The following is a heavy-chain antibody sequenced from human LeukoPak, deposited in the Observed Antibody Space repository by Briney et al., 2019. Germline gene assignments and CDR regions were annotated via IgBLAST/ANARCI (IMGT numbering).Heavy chain of an antibody. D-gene: IGHD3-10*01. V-gene: IGHV1-2*02. CDR3: AREGRVRELDY. J-gene: IGHJ4*02. CDR1: GYTFTDYY. Sequence: ASAKVSCKASGYTFTDYYMHWVRQAPGQGLEWMGWIHPNSGGTNYAQKFQGRVTLTRDTSISTAYMELSRLRSDDTALYYCAREGRVRELDYWGQGTLVTVSS. CDR2: IHPNSGGT.